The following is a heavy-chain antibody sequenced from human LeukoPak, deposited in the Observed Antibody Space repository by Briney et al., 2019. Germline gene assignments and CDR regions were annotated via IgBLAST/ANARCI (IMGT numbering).Heavy chain of an antibody. CDR2: IYSGGRT. CDR1: GFTVSSNY. V-gene: IGHV3-66*01. J-gene: IGHJ3*02. D-gene: IGHD3-9*01. CDR3: ARASSKQLAGYLPDGFDI. Sequence: GGPLRLSCAASGFTVSSNYMNWVRQAPGKGLEWVSVIYSGGRTYYADSVKGRFIISRDNSKNTVYLQMNSLRADDAAVYYCARASSKQLAGYLPDGFDIWGQGTMVTVSS.